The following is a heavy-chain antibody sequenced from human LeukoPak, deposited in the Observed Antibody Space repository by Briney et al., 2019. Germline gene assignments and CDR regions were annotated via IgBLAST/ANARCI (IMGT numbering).Heavy chain of an antibody. Sequence: PGGSLRLSCAASGFTFSSYAMSWVRQAPGKGLEWVSAISGSGGSTYYADSVKGRFTISRDNSKNTLYLQMNSLRAEDTAVYYCAKDILDYYESSGTDYWGQGTLVTVSS. J-gene: IGHJ4*02. V-gene: IGHV3-23*01. CDR3: AKDILDYYESSGTDY. CDR2: ISGSGGST. CDR1: GFTFSSYA. D-gene: IGHD3-22*01.